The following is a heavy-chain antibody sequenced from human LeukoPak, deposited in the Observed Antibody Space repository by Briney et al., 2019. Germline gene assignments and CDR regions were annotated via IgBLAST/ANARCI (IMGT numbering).Heavy chain of an antibody. CDR3: ARGNFYGSGSYYNGRFDP. CDR1: GFTFSSYA. CDR2: ISYDGSKK. J-gene: IGHJ5*02. Sequence: GGSLRLSCVASGFTFSSYAMEWVRQAPGKGLEWVAVISYDGSKKYYADSVKGRFTISRDNSKNTLYLQMKSLRAEDTAVYYCARGNFYGSGSYYNGRFDPWGQGTLVTVSS. V-gene: IGHV3-30*04. D-gene: IGHD3-10*01.